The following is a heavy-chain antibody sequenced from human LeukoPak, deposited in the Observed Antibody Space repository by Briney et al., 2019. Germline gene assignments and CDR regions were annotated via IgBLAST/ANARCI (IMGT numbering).Heavy chain of an antibody. V-gene: IGHV3-30*18. J-gene: IGHJ4*02. D-gene: IGHD2-8*01. Sequence: GRSQRLSCAAAGFTFSSYGMHGVRQAPGKGLEWVAVISHDGTVQHYADSVKGRFTISRDNSDNTLYLQMNSLRDEDTAMYYCAKEGTRMASSYFDYWGQGTLITVSS. CDR3: AKEGTRMASSYFDY. CDR2: ISHDGTVQ. CDR1: GFTFSSYG.